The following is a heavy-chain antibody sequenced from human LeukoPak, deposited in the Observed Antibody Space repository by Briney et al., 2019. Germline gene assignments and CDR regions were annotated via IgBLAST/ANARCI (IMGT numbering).Heavy chain of an antibody. Sequence: SETLSLTCTVSGDSISSYYWSWIRQPAGKRLEWIGRIYSSGSTIYNPSLKSRVTMSVDTSKDQFSLKLNSVTAADTAVYFCARDSSSDWTGYFQHWGQGTLGTVSS. J-gene: IGHJ1*01. CDR1: GDSISSYY. V-gene: IGHV4-4*07. D-gene: IGHD6-25*01. CDR2: IYSSGST. CDR3: ARDSSSDWTGYFQH.